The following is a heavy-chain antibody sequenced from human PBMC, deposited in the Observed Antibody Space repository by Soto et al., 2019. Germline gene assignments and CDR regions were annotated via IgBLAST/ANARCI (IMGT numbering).Heavy chain of an antibody. J-gene: IGHJ5*02. CDR1: GGSFSGYY. V-gene: IGHV4-34*01. D-gene: IGHD2-2*01. CDR2: INHSGST. CDR3: ARAPLPQDIVVVPAARTRSTEYNWFDP. Sequence: QVQLQQWGAGLLKPSETLSLTCAVYGGSFSGYYWSWIRQPPGKGLEWIGEINHSGSTNYNPSLKSRVTISVDTAKNPFALELSSVTAADTAVYYCARAPLPQDIVVVPAARTRSTEYNWFDPWGQGTLVTVSS.